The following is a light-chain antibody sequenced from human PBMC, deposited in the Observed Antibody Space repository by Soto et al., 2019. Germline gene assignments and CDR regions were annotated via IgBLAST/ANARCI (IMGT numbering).Light chain of an antibody. V-gene: IGKV3-11*01. CDR1: QSVGSY. Sequence: ETVLTQSPATLSLSPGERATLSCRASQSVGSYLAWYQQKPGQAPRLLIYDASNRAAGIPARFSGSGSGTDFTLTITGLEPEDFAVYYCQQRSSWPGTFGQGTKVEIK. CDR3: QQRSSWPGT. J-gene: IGKJ1*01. CDR2: DAS.